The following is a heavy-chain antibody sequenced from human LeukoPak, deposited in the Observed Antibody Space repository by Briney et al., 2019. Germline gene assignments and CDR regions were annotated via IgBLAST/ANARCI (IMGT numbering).Heavy chain of an antibody. CDR2: INHSGST. CDR3: ARGVRRRDGYNF. J-gene: IGHJ4*02. CDR1: GGSFSGYY. D-gene: IGHD5-24*01. V-gene: IGHV4-34*01. Sequence: PSETLSLTCAVYGGSFSGYYWSWIRQPPGKGLEWIGEINHSGSTNYNPSRKSRVTIPVDTSKNQFSLKLSSVTAADPAVYYGARGVRRRDGYNFWGQGTLVTVSS.